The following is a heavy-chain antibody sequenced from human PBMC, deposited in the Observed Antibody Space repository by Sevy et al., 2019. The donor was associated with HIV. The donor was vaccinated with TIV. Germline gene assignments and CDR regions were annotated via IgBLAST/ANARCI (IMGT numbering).Heavy chain of an antibody. Sequence: GGSLRLSCAASGFTFSSYEMNWVRQAPGKGLEWVSYISNSGTTTSYSDSVRGRFSISRDNARNSLYLQMNSLRAEDTAVYYCARDLPPSATTVAHFDYWGQGTLVTVSS. V-gene: IGHV3-48*03. D-gene: IGHD4-17*01. J-gene: IGHJ4*02. CDR2: ISNSGTTT. CDR3: ARDLPPSATTVAHFDY. CDR1: GFTFSSYE.